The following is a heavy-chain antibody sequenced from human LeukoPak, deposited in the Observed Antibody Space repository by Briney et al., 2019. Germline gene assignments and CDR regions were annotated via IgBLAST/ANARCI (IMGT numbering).Heavy chain of an antibody. CDR3: ARDTRQDSSGYLAQDAFDI. V-gene: IGHV1-46*01. CDR2: INPSGGST. J-gene: IGHJ3*02. D-gene: IGHD3-22*01. Sequence: ASVKVSCKASGYTFTSYYMHWVRQAPGQGLEWMGIINPSGGSTSYAQKFQGRVTMTRDTSTSTVYMELSSLRSEDTAVYYCARDTRQDSSGYLAQDAFDIWGQGTMVTVSS. CDR1: GYTFTSYY.